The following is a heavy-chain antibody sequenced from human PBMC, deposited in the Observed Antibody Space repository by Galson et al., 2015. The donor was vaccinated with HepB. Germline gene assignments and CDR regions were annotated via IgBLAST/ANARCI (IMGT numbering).Heavy chain of an antibody. V-gene: IGHV1-69*10. CDR2: IIPIRGVA. D-gene: IGHD6-13*01. CDR1: GGTFSSYA. CDR3: ERAASIAAATVNAYYYYYMDV. Sequence: SVKVYCKASGGTFSSYAMSWVRQAPGQGLEWMGGIIPIRGVANDAQQFQGRVTITAVKSTNTAYMELSSLSSEDTAVYYCERAASIAAATVNAYYYYYMDVWGKGTTVTVSS. J-gene: IGHJ6*03.